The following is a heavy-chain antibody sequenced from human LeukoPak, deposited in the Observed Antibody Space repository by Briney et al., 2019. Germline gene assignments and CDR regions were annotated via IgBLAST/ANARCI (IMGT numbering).Heavy chain of an antibody. CDR1: GYTFTSYY. Sequence: GASVKVSCKASGYTFTSYYMHWVRQAPGQGLEWMGIINPSGGSTSYAQKFQGRVTMTRDTSTSTVYMELSSLRSEDTAVYYCARGVKYQLLLGDNWLDPWGQGTLVTVSS. CDR3: ARGVKYQLLLGDNWLDP. V-gene: IGHV1-46*01. D-gene: IGHD2-2*01. J-gene: IGHJ5*02. CDR2: INPSGGST.